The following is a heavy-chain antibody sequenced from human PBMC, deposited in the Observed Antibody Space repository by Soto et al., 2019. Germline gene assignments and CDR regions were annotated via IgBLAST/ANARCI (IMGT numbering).Heavy chain of an antibody. D-gene: IGHD2-15*01. J-gene: IGHJ3*02. CDR2: ISYDGSNK. CDR3: TRPSGRYCSGGSCYSGAFDI. CDR1: GFTFSSYA. V-gene: IGHV3-30-3*01. Sequence: GGSLRLSCAASGFTFSSYAMHWVRQAPGKXLEWVAVISYDGSNKYYADSVKGRFTISRDNSKNTLYLQMNSLRAEDTAVYYCTRPSGRYCSGGSCYSGAFDIWGQGTMVTVSS.